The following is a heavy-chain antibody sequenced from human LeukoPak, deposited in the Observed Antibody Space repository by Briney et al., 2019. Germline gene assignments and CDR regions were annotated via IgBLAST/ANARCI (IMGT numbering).Heavy chain of an antibody. J-gene: IGHJ4*02. Sequence: PGGSVRLSCAASGFTFSSYWRHWVRQAPGKGLVWVSRIKSDGSWTEYAGSVRGRFTISRDNAKNTLYLQMNSLRAEDTAVYYCARDADCIVVAGFDYWGQGTLVTVSS. D-gene: IGHD6-19*01. CDR2: IKSDGSWT. CDR1: GFTFSSYW. CDR3: ARDADCIVVAGFDY. V-gene: IGHV3-74*03.